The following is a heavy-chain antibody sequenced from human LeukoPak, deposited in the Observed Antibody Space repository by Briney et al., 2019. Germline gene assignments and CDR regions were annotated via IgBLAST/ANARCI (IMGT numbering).Heavy chain of an antibody. CDR1: GGAISSYY. Sequence: PSETLSLTCTVSGGAISSYYWSWIRQPPGKGLEWIGYKDYSGSTNYNRSLKSRVTISVDTSKNQFSLKLSSVTAADTAVYYCARDQPDYSSYYMDVWGKGTTVTVSS. V-gene: IGHV4-59*01. CDR3: ARDQPDYSSYYMDV. J-gene: IGHJ6*03. D-gene: IGHD4-11*01. CDR2: KDYSGST.